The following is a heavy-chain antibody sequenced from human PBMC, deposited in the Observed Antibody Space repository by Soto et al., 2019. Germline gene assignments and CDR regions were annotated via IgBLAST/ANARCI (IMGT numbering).Heavy chain of an antibody. J-gene: IGHJ6*02. D-gene: IGHD6-13*01. CDR2: ISGSGDST. V-gene: IGHV3-23*01. Sequence: EVQLLESGGGLVQPGGSLRLSCAASGFTFSSYAMSWVRQAPGKGLEWVSVISGSGDSTYYADSVKGRFTNSRDNSKNTLYLQMNSLRAEDTAVYYCAKDRDGTAAGHTKFYGMDVWGQGPPVTVSS. CDR1: GFTFSSYA. CDR3: AKDRDGTAAGHTKFYGMDV.